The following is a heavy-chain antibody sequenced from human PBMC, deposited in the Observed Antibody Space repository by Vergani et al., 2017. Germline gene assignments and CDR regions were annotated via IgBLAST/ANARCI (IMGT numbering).Heavy chain of an antibody. CDR2: ISWAGGST. Sequence: EVQLVESGGVVVQPGGSLRLSCAASGFTFDDYTMHWVRRAPGKGLEWVSLISWAGGSTYYADSVKGRFTISRDNSKNSLYLQMNSLRTEDTALYYCAKAYSSSWYYFDYWGQGTLVTVSS. D-gene: IGHD6-13*01. J-gene: IGHJ4*02. CDR3: AKAYSSSWYYFDY. CDR1: GFTFDDYT. V-gene: IGHV3-43*01.